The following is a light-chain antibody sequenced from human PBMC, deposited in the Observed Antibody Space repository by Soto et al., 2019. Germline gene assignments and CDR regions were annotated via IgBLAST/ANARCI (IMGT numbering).Light chain of an antibody. V-gene: IGKV3-15*01. CDR1: QSVSRN. CDR2: DAS. J-gene: IGKJ4*01. CDR3: QQYNDWPPVT. Sequence: ETXMTQSPATLSVSPGETATLSCRASQSVSRNLAWYQQKPGQAPRLLIYDASTRATDIPARFSGFGSGTEFTLSISSLQSEDFAVYYCQQYNDWPPVTFGGGTRVEIK.